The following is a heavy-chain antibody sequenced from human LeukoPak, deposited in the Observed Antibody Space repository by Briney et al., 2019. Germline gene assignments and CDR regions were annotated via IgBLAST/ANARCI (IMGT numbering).Heavy chain of an antibody. J-gene: IGHJ4*02. CDR2: IKQDGSEK. D-gene: IGHD6-13*01. Sequence: GGSLRLSCAASGFTFSSYWMSWVRQAPGKGLEWVANIKQDGSEKYYVDSVKGRFTISRDNAKNSLYLQMNSLRAEDTAVYYCAGAWAAAGTWEDYFDYWGQGTLVTVSS. CDR3: AGAWAAAGTWEDYFDY. V-gene: IGHV3-7*01. CDR1: GFTFSSYW.